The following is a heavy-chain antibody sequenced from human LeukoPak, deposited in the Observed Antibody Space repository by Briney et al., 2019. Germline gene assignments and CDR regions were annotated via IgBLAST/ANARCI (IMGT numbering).Heavy chain of an antibody. D-gene: IGHD3-3*01. CDR3: ARGRFLESFDY. J-gene: IGHJ4*02. V-gene: IGHV4-59*01. Sequence: PSETLSLTCTVSGGSISSYCWSWIRQPPGKGLEWIGYIYYSGSTNYNPSLKSRVTISVDTSKNQFSLKLSSVTAADTAVYYCARGRFLESFDYWGQGTLVTVSS. CDR1: GGSISSYC. CDR2: IYYSGST.